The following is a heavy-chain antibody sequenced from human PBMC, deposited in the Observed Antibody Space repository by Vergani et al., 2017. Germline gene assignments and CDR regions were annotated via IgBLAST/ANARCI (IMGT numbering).Heavy chain of an antibody. V-gene: IGHV3-30*02. CDR2: IRYDGSNK. CDR1: GFTFNQYG. J-gene: IGHJ4*02. Sequence: QVQLVESGGGVVQPGRSLRLSCAASGFTFNQYGMHWVRQAPGKGLEWVAFIRYDGSNKYYADSVKGRFTISRDNSKNTLYLQMNSLRDEDTAVYYCAKDRPDTARWGSGSYQGGFDYWGQGTLVTVSS. D-gene: IGHD1-26*01. CDR3: AKDRPDTARWGSGSYQGGFDY.